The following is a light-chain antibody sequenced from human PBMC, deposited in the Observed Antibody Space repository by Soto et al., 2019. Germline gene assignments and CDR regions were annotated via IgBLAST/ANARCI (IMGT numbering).Light chain of an antibody. CDR3: QQRSNWPPRIT. V-gene: IGKV3-11*01. J-gene: IGKJ4*01. CDR2: DAS. CDR1: QSVSSY. Sequence: EIVLTQSPATLSLSPGERATLSCRASQSVSSYLAWYQQKPGQAPRLLIYDASNRATGIPARFSGSGPGTDFTLTISSLEPEYFAVYYCQQRSNWPPRITFGGGTKVEIK.